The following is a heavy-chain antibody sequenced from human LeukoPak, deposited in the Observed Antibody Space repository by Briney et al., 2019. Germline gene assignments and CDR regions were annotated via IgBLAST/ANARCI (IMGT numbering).Heavy chain of an antibody. CDR1: GFTFSSYA. J-gene: IGHJ3*02. D-gene: IGHD6-19*01. CDR3: AKVREQWLVGNDAFDI. Sequence: PGGSLRLSCAASGFTFSSYAMSWVRQAPGKGLEWVSAISGSGGSTYYADSVKGRFTISRGNSKNTLYLQMNSLRAEDTAVYYCAKVREQWLVGNDAFDIWGQGTMVTVSS. CDR2: ISGSGGST. V-gene: IGHV3-23*01.